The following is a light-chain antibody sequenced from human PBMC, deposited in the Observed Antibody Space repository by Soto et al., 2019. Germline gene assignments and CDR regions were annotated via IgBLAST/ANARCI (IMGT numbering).Light chain of an antibody. CDR3: SHYTGYSEA. Sequence: LSVKVVKAVSGTYRDSQPIISWLAWYQQKPGKAPKLLIYKASTLKSGVPSRFSGSGSGTEFTITISCLQPDDVAPYFCSHYTGYSEAFGEGTKVDIK. J-gene: IGKJ1*01. CDR1: QPIISW. CDR2: KAS. V-gene: IGKV1-5*03.